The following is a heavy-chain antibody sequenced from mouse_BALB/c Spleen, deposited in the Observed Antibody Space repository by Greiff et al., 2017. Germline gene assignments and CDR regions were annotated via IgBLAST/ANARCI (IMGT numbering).Heavy chain of an antibody. CDR1: GYTFTSYY. CDR3: ARSKSTTGFAY. D-gene: IGHD2-1*01. Sequence: QVQLQQSGAELVKPGASVKLSCKASGYTFTSYYMYWVKQRPGQGLEWIGEINPSNGGTNFNEKFKSKATLTVDKSSSTAYMQLSSLTSEDSAVYYCARSKSTTGFAYWGQGTLVTVSA. J-gene: IGHJ3*01. CDR2: INPSNGGT. V-gene: IGHV1S81*02.